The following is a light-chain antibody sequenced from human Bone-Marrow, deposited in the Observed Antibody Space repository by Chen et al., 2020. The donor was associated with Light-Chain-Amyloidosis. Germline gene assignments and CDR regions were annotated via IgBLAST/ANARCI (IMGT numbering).Light chain of an antibody. CDR2: DVS. CDR1: SRDVGGYNY. V-gene: IGLV2-11*01. Sequence: QSALTQPRSVSGSPGQSVTISCTGTSRDVGGYNYVSWYQQHPGKAPKLMIYDVSKRPSGVPDRFSGSKSGNTASLTISGLQAEDEAEYYCCSYAGSYTHWVFGGGTKLTV. CDR3: CSYAGSYTHWV. J-gene: IGLJ3*02.